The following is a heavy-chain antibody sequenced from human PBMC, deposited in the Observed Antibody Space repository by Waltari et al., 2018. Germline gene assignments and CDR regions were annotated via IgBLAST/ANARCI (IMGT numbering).Heavy chain of an antibody. CDR1: GESFSGFY. V-gene: IGHV4-34*12. CDR3: ARAPFGGYDYIGGTYRYLYYYMDV. CDR2: IIHRGRT. D-gene: IGHD3-16*02. Sequence: QVQLQQWGAGLLKPSETLSLTCAVYGESFSGFYWSWIRQPPGKGLEWMGEIIHRGRTNYNPSLKRRVAISVDTSNNQLSLKLSSVTAADTAVYYCARAPFGGYDYIGGTYRYLYYYMDVWGKGTTVTVSS. J-gene: IGHJ6*03.